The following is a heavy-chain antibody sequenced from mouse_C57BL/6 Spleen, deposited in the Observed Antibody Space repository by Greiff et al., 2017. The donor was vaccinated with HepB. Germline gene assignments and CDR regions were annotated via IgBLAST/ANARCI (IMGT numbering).Heavy chain of an antibody. J-gene: IGHJ2*01. CDR3: ARLLYPIDY. Sequence: EVHLVESGGDLVKPGGSLKLSCAASGFTFSSSGMSWVRQTPDKRLEWVATISSGGSYTYYPDSVKGRFTISRDNAKNTLYLQMSSLKSKDTAMYYCARLLYPIDYWGQGTTLTVSS. V-gene: IGHV5-6*01. CDR1: GFTFSSSG. D-gene: IGHD2-12*01. CDR2: ISSGGSYT.